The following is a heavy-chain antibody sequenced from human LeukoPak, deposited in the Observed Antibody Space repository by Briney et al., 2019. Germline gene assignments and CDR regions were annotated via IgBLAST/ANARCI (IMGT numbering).Heavy chain of an antibody. J-gene: IGHJ4*02. D-gene: IGHD3-10*01. CDR2: IYYSGST. CDR1: GGSISSSSYY. V-gene: IGHV4-39*01. Sequence: NPSETLSLTCTVSGGSISSSSYYWGWIRQPPGKGLEWIGSIYYSGSTYYNPSLKSRVTISVDTSKNRFSLKLSSVTAANTAVYYCARLVRGLRYFAYWGQGTLVTVSS. CDR3: ARLVRGLRYFAY.